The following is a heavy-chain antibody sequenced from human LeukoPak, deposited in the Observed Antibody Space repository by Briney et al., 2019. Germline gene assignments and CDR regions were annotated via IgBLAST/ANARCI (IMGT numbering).Heavy chain of an antibody. CDR1: GYTFTSYG. Sequence: ASVKVSCKASGYTFTSYGISWVRPAPGQGLEWMGWISAYNGNTNYAQKFQGRVIMTRDTSTSTVYMELSSLRSEDTAVYYCARAPLMDFWSGKDYYYYYYMDVWGKGTTVTVSS. D-gene: IGHD3-3*01. J-gene: IGHJ6*03. CDR2: ISAYNGNT. V-gene: IGHV1-18*01. CDR3: ARAPLMDFWSGKDYYYYYYMDV.